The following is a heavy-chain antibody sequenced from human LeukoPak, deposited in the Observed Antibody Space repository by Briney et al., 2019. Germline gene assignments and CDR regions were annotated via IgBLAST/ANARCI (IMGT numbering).Heavy chain of an antibody. CDR2: INPNNGAT. J-gene: IGHJ4*02. CDR1: GYTITDYY. V-gene: IGHV1-2*02. CDR3: ARGVVYYRFEY. Sequence: ASVKVSCKAFGYTITDYYIHWVRQAPGQGLEWLGWINPNNGATNYAQNFQARVTMTRDTSISTAYMELSGLRSDDTAIYYCARGVVYYRFEYWGRGTLVAVSS. D-gene: IGHD3-10*01.